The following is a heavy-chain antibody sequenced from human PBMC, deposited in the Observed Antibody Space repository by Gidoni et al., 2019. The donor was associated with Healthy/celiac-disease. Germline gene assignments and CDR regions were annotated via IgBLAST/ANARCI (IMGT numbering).Heavy chain of an antibody. CDR3: ARARRYYDILTGYSQDAFDI. D-gene: IGHD3-9*01. V-gene: IGHV4-59*01. Sequence: QVQLQESGPGLVKPSETLSLTCTVPGGPISSYYWSWIRQPPGKGLEWIGYIYYSGSTNYNPSLKSRVTISVDTSKNQFSLKLSSVTAADTAVYYCARARRYYDILTGYSQDAFDIWGQGTMVTVSS. CDR2: IYYSGST. CDR1: GGPISSYY. J-gene: IGHJ3*02.